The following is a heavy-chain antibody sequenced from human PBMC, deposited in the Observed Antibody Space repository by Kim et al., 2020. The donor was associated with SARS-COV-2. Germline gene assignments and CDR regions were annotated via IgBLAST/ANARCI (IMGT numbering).Heavy chain of an antibody. Sequence: SETLSLTCAVYGGSFSGYYWSWIRQPPGKGLEWNGEINHSGSTNYNPSLKSRVTISVDTSKNQFSLKLSSVTAADTAVYYCARKFRYSSSWRHGMDVWGQGTTVTVSS. CDR2: INHSGST. D-gene: IGHD6-13*01. J-gene: IGHJ6*02. CDR1: GGSFSGYY. CDR3: ARKFRYSSSWRHGMDV. V-gene: IGHV4-34*01.